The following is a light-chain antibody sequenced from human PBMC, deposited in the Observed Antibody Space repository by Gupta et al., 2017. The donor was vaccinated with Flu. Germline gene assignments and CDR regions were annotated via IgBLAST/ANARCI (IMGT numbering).Light chain of an antibody. Sequence: QAVLTQPSSLSASPGASASLTCTLRSGINVGTYRIYWYQQKPGSPPQYLLRYKSDSDKQQGSGVPSRFSGSKDASANAGILIIAGLQSEDEADYYCMIWHSSAWVFGGGTKLTVL. CDR2: YKSDSDK. CDR3: MIWHSSAWV. CDR1: SGINVGTYR. V-gene: IGLV5-45*02. J-gene: IGLJ3*02.